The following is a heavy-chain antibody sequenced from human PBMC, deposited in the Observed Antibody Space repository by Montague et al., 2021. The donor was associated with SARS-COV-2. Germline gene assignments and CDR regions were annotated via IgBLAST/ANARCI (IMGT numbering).Heavy chain of an antibody. J-gene: IGHJ3*02. V-gene: IGHV4-38-2*02. CDR1: GFSIGSGDY. CDR3: VREKAGGLRNAFDI. Sequence: SETLSLTCTVSGFSIGSGDYWGWIRQPPGKGLEWIGSIYHSGTTYYNPSLQSRLTMSIDTSTNQFSLRLTSVTAADTAVSFCVREKAGGLRNAFDIWGQGTTVTVSS. CDR2: IYHSGTT.